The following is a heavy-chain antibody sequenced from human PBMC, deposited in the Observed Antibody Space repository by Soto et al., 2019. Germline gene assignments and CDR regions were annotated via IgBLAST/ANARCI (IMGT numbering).Heavy chain of an antibody. Sequence: GGSLRLSCAASGVTFSAYAMNWVRRAPGKGLEWVSGISGNVGSIYYADSVKGRFTISRDNFKNTIYLQMNSLRAEDTAMYYCARSLRPLSWFDPWGQGTLVTVSS. CDR3: ARSLRPLSWFDP. J-gene: IGHJ5*02. CDR2: ISGNVGSI. V-gene: IGHV3-23*01. D-gene: IGHD3-10*01. CDR1: GVTFSAYA.